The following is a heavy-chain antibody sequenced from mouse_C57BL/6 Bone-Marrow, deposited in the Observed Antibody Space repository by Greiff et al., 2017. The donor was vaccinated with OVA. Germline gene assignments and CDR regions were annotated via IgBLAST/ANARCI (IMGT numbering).Heavy chain of an antibody. CDR2: ISSGGSYT. Sequence: EVMLVESGGDLVKPGGSLKLSCAASGFTFSSYGMSWVRQTPDKRLEWVATISSGGSYTYYPDSVKGRVTISRDNAKNTLYLQMSSLKSEDTAMYYCARRRIWSMDYWGQGTSVTVSS. V-gene: IGHV5-6*02. CDR3: ARRRIWSMDY. D-gene: IGHD1-1*02. J-gene: IGHJ4*01. CDR1: GFTFSSYG.